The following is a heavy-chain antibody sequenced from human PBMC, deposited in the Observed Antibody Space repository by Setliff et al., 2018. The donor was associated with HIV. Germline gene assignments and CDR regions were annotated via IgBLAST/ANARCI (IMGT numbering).Heavy chain of an antibody. D-gene: IGHD6-19*01. CDR1: GGSISSYY. V-gene: IGHV4-59*01. CDR2: IYYSGSS. CDR3: ARGRTQWPNYNYFDP. J-gene: IGHJ5*02. Sequence: SETLSLTCTVSGGSISSYYWSWIRQPPGKGLEWIGYIYYSGSSKNTPSLKSRVTISVDTPKNEFSLKLSSMTAADTAVYYCARGRTQWPNYNYFDPWGLGTLVTVSS.